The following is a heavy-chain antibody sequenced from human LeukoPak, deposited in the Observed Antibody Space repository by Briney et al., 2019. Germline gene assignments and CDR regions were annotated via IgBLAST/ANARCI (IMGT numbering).Heavy chain of an antibody. V-gene: IGHV4-31*03. CDR1: GGSISSGGYY. J-gene: IGHJ6*03. D-gene: IGHD6-13*01. CDR3: ARVLSDLRIPAAGTAYYYYIDV. Sequence: SETLSLTCIVSGGSISSGGYYWSWIRQHPGKGLEWIGYIYYSGSTYYNPSLKSRVTISVDTSKNQFSLKLRSVTAADTAVYYCARVLSDLRIPAAGTAYYYYIDVWGKGTTVTVSS. CDR2: IYYSGST.